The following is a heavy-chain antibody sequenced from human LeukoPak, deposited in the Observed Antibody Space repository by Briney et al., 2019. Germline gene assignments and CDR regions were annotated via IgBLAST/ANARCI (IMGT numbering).Heavy chain of an antibody. J-gene: IGHJ4*02. CDR1: GGSISSGDHY. CDR3: ATLKGSLGIGYFDY. CDR2: IHTTGRT. Sequence: SETLSLTCSISGGSISSGDHYWTWIRQPAGKELEWIGRIHTTGRTNYNPSLKSRVYISVDTSKNQFSLELSSLTAADTAVYYCATLKGSLGIGYFDYWGQGTLVTVSS. D-gene: IGHD7-27*01. V-gene: IGHV4-61*02.